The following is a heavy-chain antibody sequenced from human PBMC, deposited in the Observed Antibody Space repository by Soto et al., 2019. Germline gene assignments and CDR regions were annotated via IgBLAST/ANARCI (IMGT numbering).Heavy chain of an antibody. CDR3: AKAGTMIVVAPGDY. Sequence: GSLRLSCAASGFTFSSYGMHWVRQAPGKGLEWVAVISYDGSNKYYADSVKGRFTISRDNSKNTLYLQMNSLRAEDTAVYYCAKAGTMIVVAPGDYWCQGTLVTVSS. J-gene: IGHJ4*02. D-gene: IGHD3-22*01. V-gene: IGHV3-30*18. CDR1: GFTFSSYG. CDR2: ISYDGSNK.